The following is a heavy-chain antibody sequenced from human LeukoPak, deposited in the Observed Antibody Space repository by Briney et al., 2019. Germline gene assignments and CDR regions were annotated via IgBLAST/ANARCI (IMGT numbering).Heavy chain of an antibody. CDR3: ARDLGRPIDY. CDR1: GDAFSSYA. V-gene: IGHV1-69*11. Sequence: ASVRVSCKASGDAFSSYAINWVRQAPGQGLEWMGRIIPILGTTNYAQKFQGRVTTTTDESTSTAYMELSSLRSEDTAMYYCARDLGRPIDYWGQGTLVTVSS. CDR2: IIPILGTT. D-gene: IGHD3-10*01. J-gene: IGHJ4*02.